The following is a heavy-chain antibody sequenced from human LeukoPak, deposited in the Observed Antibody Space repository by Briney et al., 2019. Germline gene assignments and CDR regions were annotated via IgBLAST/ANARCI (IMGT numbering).Heavy chain of an antibody. Sequence: GGSLRLSCAASGFTVSNNYMSWVRQAPGKGLEWVSIIYSSDNTYYADSVKGRFTISRDNAKNTVYLQMNNVRAEYTAVYYCARGITNIAVGDYWGQGTLVTVSS. V-gene: IGHV3-53*01. CDR3: ARGITNIAVGDY. CDR2: IYSSDNT. J-gene: IGHJ4*02. D-gene: IGHD6-19*01. CDR1: GFTVSNNY.